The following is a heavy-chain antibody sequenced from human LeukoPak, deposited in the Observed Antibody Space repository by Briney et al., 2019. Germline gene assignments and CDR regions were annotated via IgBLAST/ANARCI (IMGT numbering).Heavy chain of an antibody. CDR3: ARHPRDDQSGGFDS. CDR1: GGSISSYH. CDR2: IDYSGST. Sequence: SETLSLTCTVSGGSISSYHWSWIRQPPGKGLEWIGYIDYSGSTIYNPSLKSRLTISVDTSKNQVSLMLSSVTAADTAVYYCARHPRDDQSGGFDSWGQGTLVIVSS. V-gene: IGHV4-59*01. J-gene: IGHJ4*02. D-gene: IGHD5-24*01.